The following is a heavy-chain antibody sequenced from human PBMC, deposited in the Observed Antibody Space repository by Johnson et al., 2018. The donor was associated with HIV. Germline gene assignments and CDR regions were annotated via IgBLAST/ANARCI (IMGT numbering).Heavy chain of an antibody. J-gene: IGHJ3*02. D-gene: IGHD7-27*01. V-gene: IGHV3-20*04. CDR2: ITWNGGST. CDR1: GFTFDDYG. CDR3: ARDLTNWGVGDAFDI. Sequence: VQLVESWGTVIRPGGSLRLSCVASGFTFDDYGMSWVRQAPGKGLEWVSGITWNGGSTGYADSMKGRFTISRDNAKNSLYLQMNSLGAEDTAVYYCARDLTNWGVGDAFDIWGQGTMVTVSS.